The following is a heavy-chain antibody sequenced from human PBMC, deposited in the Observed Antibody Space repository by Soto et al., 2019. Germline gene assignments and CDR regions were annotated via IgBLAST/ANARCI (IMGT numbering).Heavy chain of an antibody. CDR3: ARALRGGTGTYYYYYGMDV. V-gene: IGHV1-69*13. CDR1: GGTFSSYS. J-gene: IGHJ6*02. Sequence: GASVNVSCKSSGGTFSSYSISWVRQAPGQGLEWMGGIIPIFGKANYAQKFQGRVTITADESTSTAYMELSRLRSDDTAVYYCARALRGGTGTYYYYYGMDVWGQGTTVTVSS. D-gene: IGHD1-1*01. CDR2: IIPIFGKA.